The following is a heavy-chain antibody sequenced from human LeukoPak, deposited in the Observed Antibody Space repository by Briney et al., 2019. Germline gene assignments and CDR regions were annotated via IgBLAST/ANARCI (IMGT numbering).Heavy chain of an antibody. Sequence: GGSLRLSCAASGFTFSSYAMSWVRQAPGKGLEWVSAISGSGGSTYYADTVKGRFTISRDNSKNTLHLQMNSLRAEDTAVYYCARVIFVVVIANALDYWGQGTLVTVSS. J-gene: IGHJ4*02. D-gene: IGHD2-21*01. CDR2: ISGSGGST. V-gene: IGHV3-23*01. CDR1: GFTFSSYA. CDR3: ARVIFVVVIANALDY.